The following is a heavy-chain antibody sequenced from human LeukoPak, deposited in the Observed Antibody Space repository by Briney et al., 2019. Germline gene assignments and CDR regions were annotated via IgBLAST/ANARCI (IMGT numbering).Heavy chain of an antibody. CDR2: IAIGGET. J-gene: IGHJ3*02. CDR3: ARAHVGAGLAFDI. V-gene: IGHV3-13*01. D-gene: IGHD1-26*01. Sequence: GGSLRLSCAASGSTFSNYDMHWVRHPTGKGLEWVAAIAIGGETYYPASVEGRFTISRENAKNSFYLQMNSLRAGDTAVYYCARAHVGAGLAFDIWGQGTMVTVSS. CDR1: GSTFSNYD.